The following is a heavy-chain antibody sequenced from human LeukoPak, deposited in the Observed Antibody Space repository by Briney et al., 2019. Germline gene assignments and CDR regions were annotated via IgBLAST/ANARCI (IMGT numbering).Heavy chain of an antibody. Sequence: PGGSLRLSCAASGFSFNSSGMPWVRQTPDKGLEWVGFIQFDGAKTFYVESVKGRFTISRDNNRNVVSLEMTRLRGDDTATYFCARDGRPTCPLPNCYPLWHWGQGALVTVSS. CDR3: ARDGRPTCPLPNCYPLWH. J-gene: IGHJ1*01. D-gene: IGHD1-1*01. CDR1: GFSFNSSG. V-gene: IGHV3-30*02. CDR2: IQFDGAKT.